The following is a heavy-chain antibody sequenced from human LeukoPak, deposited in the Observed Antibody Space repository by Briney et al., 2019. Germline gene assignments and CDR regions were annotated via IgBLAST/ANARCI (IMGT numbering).Heavy chain of an antibody. Sequence: ASVKVSCKASGGSFSSYGIGWVRQAPGQGLEWMGRINPNSGGTNYAQKFQGRVTMTRDTSISTAYMELSRLRSDDTAVYYCARVVHYDSSGYYYFLDYWGQGTLVTVSS. J-gene: IGHJ4*02. CDR1: GGSFSSYG. CDR3: ARVVHYDSSGYYYFLDY. V-gene: IGHV1-2*06. D-gene: IGHD3-22*01. CDR2: INPNSGGT.